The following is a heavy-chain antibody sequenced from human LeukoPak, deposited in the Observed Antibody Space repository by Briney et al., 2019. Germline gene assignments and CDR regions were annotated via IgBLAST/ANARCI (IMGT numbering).Heavy chain of an antibody. CDR3: ARGRFALGYCSGGSCYSRFDY. D-gene: IGHD2-15*01. Sequence: GRSLRLSCAASGFTFSSYAMHWVRQAPGTGLEWVAVISYDGSNKYYADSVKGRFTISRDNSKNTLYLQMNSLRAEDTAVYYCARGRFALGYCSGGSCYSRFDYWGQGTLVTVSS. CDR1: GFTFSSYA. V-gene: IGHV3-30*04. CDR2: ISYDGSNK. J-gene: IGHJ4*02.